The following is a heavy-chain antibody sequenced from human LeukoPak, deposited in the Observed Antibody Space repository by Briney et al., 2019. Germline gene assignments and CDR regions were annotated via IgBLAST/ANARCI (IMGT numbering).Heavy chain of an antibody. CDR3: ARSLLNALRFLEWLNYMDV. J-gene: IGHJ6*03. D-gene: IGHD3-3*01. Sequence: ASVTVSCKASGYTFTSYGISWVRQAPGQGLEGMGWISAYNGNTNYAQTLQGRVTMNTDTSTITAYMELRSLRSDDTAVYYCARSLLNALRFLEWLNYMDVWGKGTTVTVSS. CDR1: GYTFTSYG. V-gene: IGHV1-18*01. CDR2: ISAYNGNT.